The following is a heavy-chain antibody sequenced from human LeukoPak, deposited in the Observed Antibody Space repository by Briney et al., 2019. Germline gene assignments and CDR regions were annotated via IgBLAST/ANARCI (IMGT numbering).Heavy chain of an antibody. CDR2: IYTSGST. Sequence: KPSETLSLTCTVSGGSISSGSYYWSWIRQPAGKGLEWIGRIYTSGSTNYNPSLKSRVTISVDTSKNQFSLKLTSVTAADTAVYYCAREANYYGSGSYFEGTFDHWGQGSLVIVSS. CDR1: GGSISSGSYY. D-gene: IGHD3-10*01. V-gene: IGHV4-61*02. J-gene: IGHJ4*02. CDR3: AREANYYGSGSYFEGTFDH.